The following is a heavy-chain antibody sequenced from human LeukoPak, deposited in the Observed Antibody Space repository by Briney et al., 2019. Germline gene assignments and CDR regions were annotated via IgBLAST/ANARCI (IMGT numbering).Heavy chain of an antibody. CDR3: ARYYSGWYYFDY. Sequence: SVKVSCKASGGTFSSYAISWVRQAPGQGFEWMGGIIPIFGTANYAQKFQGRVTLTADESTSTAYMELSSLRSEDTAVYYCARYYSGWYYFDYWGQGTLVTVSS. D-gene: IGHD6-19*01. J-gene: IGHJ4*02. CDR2: IIPIFGTA. CDR1: GGTFSSYA. V-gene: IGHV1-69*13.